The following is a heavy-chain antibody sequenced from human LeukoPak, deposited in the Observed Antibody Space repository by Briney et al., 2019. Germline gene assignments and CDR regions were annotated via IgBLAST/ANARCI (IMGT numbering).Heavy chain of an antibody. V-gene: IGHV3-30*18. CDR3: AKNPQLRETPGPLPD. J-gene: IGHJ2*01. CDR1: GFSFSSYG. Sequence: GRSLRLSCAASGFSFSSYGMHWVRQAPGKGLEWVAVISYDGSNKNYADSVKGRFTISRDKSKNTVYLQMNSLRTDDTAVYYRAKNPQLRETPGPLPDWGRGTLVTVSS. CDR2: ISYDGSNK. D-gene: IGHD1-1*01.